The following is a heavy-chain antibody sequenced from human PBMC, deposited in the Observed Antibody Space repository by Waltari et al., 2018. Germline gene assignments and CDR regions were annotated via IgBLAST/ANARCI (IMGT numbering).Heavy chain of an antibody. CDR2: IRSSSSYI. J-gene: IGHJ4*02. Sequence: EVQLVESGGGLVKPGGSLRLSCAASGFTLSSYRMKWVRQAPGKGREWVSSIRSSSSYIYYADSVKGRLTSSRDNAKNSLYLQRNSLRAEDTAVYYCARDLLGFDYWGQGTLVTVSS. CDR1: GFTLSSYR. D-gene: IGHD3-16*01. CDR3: ARDLLGFDY. V-gene: IGHV3-21*01.